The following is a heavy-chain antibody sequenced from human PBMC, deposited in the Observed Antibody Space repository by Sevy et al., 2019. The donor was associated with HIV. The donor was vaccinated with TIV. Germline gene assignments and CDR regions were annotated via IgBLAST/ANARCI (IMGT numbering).Heavy chain of an antibody. Sequence: GGSLRLSCTASGFTFSSYSMNWVRQAPGKGLEWVSYISRSSSTIYYADSVKGRFTISRDNAKNSLYLQMNSLRDEDTDVYYFARERKKYDGSGYYFHFDYWGQGTLVTVSS. V-gene: IGHV3-48*02. CDR2: ISRSSSTI. CDR1: GFTFSSYS. J-gene: IGHJ4*02. D-gene: IGHD3-22*01. CDR3: ARERKKYDGSGYYFHFDY.